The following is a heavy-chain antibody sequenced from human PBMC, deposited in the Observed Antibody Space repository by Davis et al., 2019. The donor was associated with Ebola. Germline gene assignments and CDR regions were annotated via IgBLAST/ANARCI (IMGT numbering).Heavy chain of an antibody. J-gene: IGHJ5*02. CDR1: GYTFSGYA. CDR2: INVYNGHT. V-gene: IGHV1-18*01. CDR3: ARDATTVTTIWFDP. Sequence: AASVKVSCKTSGYTFSGYAISWVRQAPGQGLEWIGRINVYNGHTNYAQNFQGRVTVSTDTSTSIAYMEWRSLRSDDTALYYCARDATTVTTIWFDPWGQGTLVTVSS. D-gene: IGHD4-17*01.